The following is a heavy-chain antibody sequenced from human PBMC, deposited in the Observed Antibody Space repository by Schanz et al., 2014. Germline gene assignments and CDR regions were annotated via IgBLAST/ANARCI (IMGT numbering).Heavy chain of an antibody. CDR1: GFTVSSDH. D-gene: IGHD2-2*01. CDR3: ARAARRTRVVPLYFDY. CDR2: INHGGST. Sequence: VQLVESGGGFVQPGGSLGLSCVVSGFTVSSDHMSWIRQPPGKGLEWIAEINHGGSTNYNPSLKSRVTISVDTSKNQCSLKLRSVTAADTAVYYCARAARRTRVVPLYFDYWGQGTLVTVSS. V-gene: IGHV4-34*01. J-gene: IGHJ4*02.